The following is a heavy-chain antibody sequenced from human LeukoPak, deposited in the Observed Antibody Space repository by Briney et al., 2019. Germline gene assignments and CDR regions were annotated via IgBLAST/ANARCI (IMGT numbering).Heavy chain of an antibody. CDR1: GGSISSSSYY. CDR3: ARVPTVTFFDY. CDR2: IYYSGST. J-gene: IGHJ4*02. Sequence: SETLSLTCTVSGGSISSSSYYWGWHRQPPGTGLEWIGSIYYSGSTYYNPSLKSRVTISVDTSKNQFSLKLSSVTAADTAVYYCARVPTVTFFDYWGQGTLVTVSS. D-gene: IGHD4-17*01. V-gene: IGHV4-39*01.